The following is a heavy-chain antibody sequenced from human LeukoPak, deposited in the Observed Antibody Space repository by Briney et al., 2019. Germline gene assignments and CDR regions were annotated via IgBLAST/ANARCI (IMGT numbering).Heavy chain of an antibody. CDR2: SYYSKNT. V-gene: IGHV4-39*01. CDR3: VSPRGFSYGYFDY. CDR1: GGSISSSSAY. Sequence: SETLSLTCTVSGGSISSSSAYWGWIRQPPGKGLEWIGSSYYSKNTYYNPSLKSRVTISADTSKNQFSLTLGSVSATDTAVYYCVSPRGFSYGYFDYWGQGTLVTVSS. D-gene: IGHD5-18*01. J-gene: IGHJ4*02.